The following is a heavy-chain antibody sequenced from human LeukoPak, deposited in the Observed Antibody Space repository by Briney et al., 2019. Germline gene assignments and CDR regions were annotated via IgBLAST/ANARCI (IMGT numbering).Heavy chain of an antibody. D-gene: IGHD1-26*01. J-gene: IGHJ3*02. CDR2: IYYSGST. CDR1: GGSISSYY. Sequence: SETLSLTCTVSGGSISSYYWSWIRQPPGKGLEWIGYIYYSGSTNYNPSLKSRVTISVDRSKNQFSLKLSSVTAADTAVYYCARDSTKWELLRWGAFDIWGQGTMVTVSS. CDR3: ARDSTKWELLRWGAFDI. V-gene: IGHV4-59*01.